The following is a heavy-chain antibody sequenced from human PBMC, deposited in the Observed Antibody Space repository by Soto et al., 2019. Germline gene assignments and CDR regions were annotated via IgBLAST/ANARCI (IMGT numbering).Heavy chain of an antibody. CDR3: AKTSMTGHYDFWSGYYFPFDY. V-gene: IGHV3-23*01. Sequence: PGGSLRLSCAAPGFTFSSYAMSWVRQAPGKGLEWVSAISGSGGSTYYADSVKGRFTISRDNSKNTLYLQMNSLRAEDTAVYYCAKTSMTGHYDFWSGYYFPFDYWGQGTLVTVSS. CDR1: GFTFSSYA. J-gene: IGHJ4*02. CDR2: ISGSGGST. D-gene: IGHD3-3*01.